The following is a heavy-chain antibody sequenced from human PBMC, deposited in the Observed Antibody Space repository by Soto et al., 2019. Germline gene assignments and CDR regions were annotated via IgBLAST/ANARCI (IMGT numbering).Heavy chain of an antibody. J-gene: IGHJ6*02. Sequence: GGSLRLSCAASGFTFSSYEMNWVRQAPGKGLEWVSYISSSGSTIYYADSVKGRFTISRDNAKNSLYLQMNSLRAEDTAVYYCARWSYYYDSGSYYRSNYYYGMDVWGQGTTVTVSS. V-gene: IGHV3-48*03. CDR2: ISSSGSTI. CDR3: ARWSYYYDSGSYYRSNYYYGMDV. CDR1: GFTFSSYE. D-gene: IGHD3-10*01.